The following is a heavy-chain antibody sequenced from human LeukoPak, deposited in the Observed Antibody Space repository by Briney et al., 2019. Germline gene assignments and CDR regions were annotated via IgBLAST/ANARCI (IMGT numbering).Heavy chain of an antibody. CDR1: GFTFSSYA. V-gene: IGHV3-23*01. J-gene: IGHJ4*02. Sequence: GGSLRLSCAASGFTFSSYAMNWVRQAPGKGLEWVSVISGTGGRTYYADSVKGRFTISRDNSKNTLYLQMNSLRAEDTAVYYCAKDLHYGSADYWGQGTLVTVSS. D-gene: IGHD3-10*01. CDR3: AKDLHYGSADY. CDR2: ISGTGGRT.